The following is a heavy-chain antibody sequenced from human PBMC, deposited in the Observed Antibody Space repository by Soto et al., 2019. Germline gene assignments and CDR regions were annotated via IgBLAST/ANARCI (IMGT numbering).Heavy chain of an antibody. D-gene: IGHD6-13*01. CDR2: IYHSGST. J-gene: IGHJ4*02. CDR3: ARTAAAGTYLDY. CDR1: GGSISSSNC. V-gene: IGHV4-4*03. Sequence: PETLSLTCAVSGGSISSSNCWSWVRQPPGKGLEWIGEIYHSGSTNYNPSLKSRVTISVDKSKNQFSLKLSSVTAADTAVYYCARTAAAGTYLDYWGQGTLVTVSS.